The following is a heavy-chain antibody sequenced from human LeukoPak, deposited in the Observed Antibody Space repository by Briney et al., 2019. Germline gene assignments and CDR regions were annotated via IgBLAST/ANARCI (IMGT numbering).Heavy chain of an antibody. J-gene: IGHJ4*02. CDR3: ARDLKMGYSSGRYSWGTGSSNDY. CDR2: IIAYNGNT. V-gene: IGHV1-18*01. CDR1: GYTFTSYG. D-gene: IGHD6-19*01. Sequence: GASVKVSCKASGYTFTSYGISWVGQSPGQGLEWMGWIIAYNGNTNYAQKLQGRVTMTTDTSTSTAYMELRSLRSDDTAVYYCARDLKMGYSSGRYSWGTGSSNDYWGQGTLVTVSS.